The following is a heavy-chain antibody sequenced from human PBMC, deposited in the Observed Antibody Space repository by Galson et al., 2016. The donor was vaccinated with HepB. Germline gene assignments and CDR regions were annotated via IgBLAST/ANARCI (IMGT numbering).Heavy chain of an antibody. CDR3: ARGGASSHPFDY. Sequence: LSLTCSVSGASVSSHSWSWLRQPAGKGLEWIGFIYNTGTTNYSPSLKSRVTMSVDTSKNQLSLKVNSLTAADTAVYFCARGGASSHPFDYWGQGTLVTVSS. CDR2: IYNTGTT. D-gene: IGHD6-6*01. J-gene: IGHJ4*02. CDR1: GASVSSHS. V-gene: IGHV4-4*07.